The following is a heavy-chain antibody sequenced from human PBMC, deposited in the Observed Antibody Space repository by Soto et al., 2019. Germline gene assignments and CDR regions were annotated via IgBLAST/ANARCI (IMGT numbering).Heavy chain of an antibody. CDR1: GFSFSGYA. CDR3: ARDLKFDLASDEAAAGLLPDY. J-gene: IGHJ4*02. V-gene: IGHV3-7*03. CDR2: ITQDGSEK. D-gene: IGHD6-13*01. Sequence: PGGSLRLSCAASGFSFSGYAIAWVRQAPGKGLEWVATITQDGSEKYYVGSVKGRFTISRDNAKNSLYLQMNSLRAEDTAVYYCARDLKFDLASDEAAAGLLPDYWGQGTLVTVSS.